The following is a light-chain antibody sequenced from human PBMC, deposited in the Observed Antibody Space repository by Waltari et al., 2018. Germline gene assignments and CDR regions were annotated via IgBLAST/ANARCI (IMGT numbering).Light chain of an antibody. CDR3: SAYTATDTYV. CDR1: RSDFGLYDY. CDR2: DVS. J-gene: IGLJ1*01. V-gene: IGLV2-14*03. Sequence: SALTQPASMSGSPGQSITIPRTGPRSDFGLYDYVSWYQQHPGKAPKLIISDVSQRPSGVTARFSGSKSGYTASLTISGLQTEDEADYYCSAYTATDTYVFGSGTTVTVL.